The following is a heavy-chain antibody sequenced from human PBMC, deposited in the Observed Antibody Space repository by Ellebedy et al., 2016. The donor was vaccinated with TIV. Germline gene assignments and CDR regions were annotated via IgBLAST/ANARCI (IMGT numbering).Heavy chain of an antibody. CDR1: GFTFSSYS. CDR3: AGNYGDNEEDY. D-gene: IGHD4-17*01. V-gene: IGHV3-48*04. Sequence: GESLKISCAASGFTFSSYSMNWVRQAPGKGLEWVSYISSSSSTIYYADSVKGRFTISRDNARNSVYLQMNSLRAEDTAVYYCAGNYGDNEEDYWGQGTLVTVSS. J-gene: IGHJ4*02. CDR2: ISSSSSTI.